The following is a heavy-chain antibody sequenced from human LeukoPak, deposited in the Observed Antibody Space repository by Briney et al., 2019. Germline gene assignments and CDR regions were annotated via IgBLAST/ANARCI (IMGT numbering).Heavy chain of an antibody. V-gene: IGHV3-74*01. CDR3: ARGFLEWLF. CDR2: INGDGRTT. Sequence: PGGSLRLSCEASGFTFSGNWMHWVRQAPGKGLVWVSRINGDGRTTYYADSVKGRFTISRDNSKNTLYLQMNSLRAEDTAVYYCARGFLEWLFWGQGTLVTVSS. CDR1: GFTFSGNW. D-gene: IGHD3-3*01. J-gene: IGHJ4*02.